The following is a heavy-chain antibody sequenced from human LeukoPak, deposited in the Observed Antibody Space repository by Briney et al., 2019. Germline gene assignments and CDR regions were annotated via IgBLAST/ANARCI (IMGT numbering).Heavy chain of an antibody. J-gene: IGHJ4*02. V-gene: IGHV4-39*01. D-gene: IGHD5-12*01. CDR2: IYDSGST. CDR3: ARGPLDSGYTYFDY. CDR1: GGSIRSSYYY. Sequence: SETLSLTCTVSGGSIRSSYYYWGWIRQPPGKGLEWIGSIYDSGSTYYNPSLKSRVTISVDTSKNQFSLKLNSVTAADAAVYYCARGPLDSGYTYFDYWGQGTLVSVAS.